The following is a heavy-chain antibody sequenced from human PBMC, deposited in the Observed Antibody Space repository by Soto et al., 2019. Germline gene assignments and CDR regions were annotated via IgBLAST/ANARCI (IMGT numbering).Heavy chain of an antibody. CDR2: IYYSGST. CDR3: AIGSYYYDSSGYYHY. V-gene: IGHV4-30-4*01. CDR1: GGSISSGDYY. J-gene: IGHJ4*02. Sequence: SETLSLTCTVSGGSISSGDYYWSWIRQPPGKGLEWIGYIYYSGSTYYNPSLKSRVTISVDTSKNQFSLKLSSVTAADTAVYYCAIGSYYYDSSGYYHYWGQGPLVTVS. D-gene: IGHD3-22*01.